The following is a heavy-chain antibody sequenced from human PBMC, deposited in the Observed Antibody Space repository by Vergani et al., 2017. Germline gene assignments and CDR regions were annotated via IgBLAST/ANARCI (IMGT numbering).Heavy chain of an antibody. J-gene: IGHJ5*02. CDR2: IYYSGST. CDR3: AREWLLACNWFDP. V-gene: IGHV4-39*07. D-gene: IGHD2-21*02. CDR1: GGSISSSSYY. Sequence: QLQLQESGPGLVKPSETLSLTCTVSGGSISSSSYYWGWIRQPPGKGLEWIGSIYYSGSTYYNPSLKSRVTISVDTSKNQFSLKLSSVTAADTAVYYCAREWLLACNWFDPWGQGTLVTVSS.